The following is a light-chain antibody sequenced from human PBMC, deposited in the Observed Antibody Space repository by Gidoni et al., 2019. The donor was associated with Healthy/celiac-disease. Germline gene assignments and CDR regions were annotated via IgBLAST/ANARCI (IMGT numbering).Light chain of an antibody. CDR2: WAS. CDR1: QSVLYSSNNNNY. J-gene: IGKJ2*01. V-gene: IGKV4-1*01. Sequence: DIAIRQTPDALAVSLGERATINCKSSQSVLYSSNNNNYLAWYQQKPGQPPKLLIYWASTRESGVPSRFSGSGSGTDFTLTISSLQADDFAVYYCQQYYSSPYTFGQGTKLEIK. CDR3: QQYYSSPYT.